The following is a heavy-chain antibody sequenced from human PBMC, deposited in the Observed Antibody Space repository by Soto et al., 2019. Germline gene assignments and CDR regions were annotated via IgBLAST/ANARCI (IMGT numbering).Heavy chain of an antibody. CDR2: ISGSGGST. Sequence: PGGSLRLSCAASGFTFSSYAMSWVRQAPGKGLEWVSAISGSGGSTYYADSVKGRFTISRDNSKNTLYLQMNSLRAEDTAVYYCAKFFWDYDSSGSWDYFDYWGQGTLVIVSS. J-gene: IGHJ4*02. D-gene: IGHD3-22*01. CDR1: GFTFSSYA. CDR3: AKFFWDYDSSGSWDYFDY. V-gene: IGHV3-23*01.